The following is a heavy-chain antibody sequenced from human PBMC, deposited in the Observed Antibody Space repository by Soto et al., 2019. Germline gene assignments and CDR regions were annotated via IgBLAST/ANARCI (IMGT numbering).Heavy chain of an antibody. Sequence: GGSLRLSCATSGFTFSTSGMHWVRQAPGKGLEWVAVLSFDESYKYYTESAKGRFTISRDISKNTLYLQMSSLRAEDTAVYYCATGDHYFAYWGQGTPVTVSS. D-gene: IGHD2-21*01. CDR1: GFTFSTSG. CDR3: ATGDHYFAY. V-gene: IGHV3-33*05. CDR2: LSFDESYK. J-gene: IGHJ4*02.